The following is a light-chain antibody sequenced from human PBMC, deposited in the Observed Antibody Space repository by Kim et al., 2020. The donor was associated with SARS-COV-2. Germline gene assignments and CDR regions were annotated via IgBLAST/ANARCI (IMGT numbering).Light chain of an antibody. CDR1: SSDIGDYNY. J-gene: IGLJ3*02. CDR3: SSYTSSNTLL. CDR2: DVN. Sequence: QSALTQPASVPGSPGQSITISCTGTSSDIGDYNYVSWYQQHPDKAPNVIIYDVNNRPSGISNRFSGSKSGNTAYLTISGLQAEDEADFYCSSYTSSNTLLFGGGTQLTVL. V-gene: IGLV2-14*03.